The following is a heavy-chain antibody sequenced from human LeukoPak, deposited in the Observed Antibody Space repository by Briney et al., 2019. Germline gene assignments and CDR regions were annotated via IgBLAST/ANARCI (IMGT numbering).Heavy chain of an antibody. V-gene: IGHV3-23*01. J-gene: IGHJ4*02. D-gene: IGHD6-13*01. CDR1: GFTFSSSA. Sequence: PGGSLRLSCAASGFTFSSSAMSWVRQAPGKGLEWVSAISNNGGYTYYADSVQGRFTISRDNAKNSLYLQMNSLRAEDTAVYYCARIPGIAAAGIDYWGQGTLVTVSS. CDR3: ARIPGIAAAGIDY. CDR2: ISNNGGYT.